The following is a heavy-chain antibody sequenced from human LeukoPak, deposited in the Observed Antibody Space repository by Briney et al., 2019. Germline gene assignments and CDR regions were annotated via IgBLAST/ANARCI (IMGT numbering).Heavy chain of an antibody. CDR1: GFTLSRYW. V-gene: IGHV3-43*02. J-gene: IGHJ4*02. CDR2: ISGDGGST. Sequence: GGSLRLSCAASGFTLSRYWMHWVRQAPGKGLEWVSLISGDGGSTFYADSVKGRFTISRDNSKNSLYLQMNSLRSDDTALYYCARESESSGWYDYWGQGTLVTVSS. D-gene: IGHD6-19*01. CDR3: ARESESSGWYDY.